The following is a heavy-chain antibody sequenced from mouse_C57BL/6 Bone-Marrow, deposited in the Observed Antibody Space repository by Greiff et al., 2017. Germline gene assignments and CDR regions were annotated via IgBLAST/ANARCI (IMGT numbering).Heavy chain of an antibody. Sequence: QVTLKVSGPGILQPSQTLSLTCSFSGFSLSTFGMGVGWIRQPSGMGLEWLAHIWWDDDKYYKPALKSRLTISKDTSNNQVFLKIANVDTADTATYYCARGTYYYGSSRFDYWGQGTTLTVSS. V-gene: IGHV8-8*01. J-gene: IGHJ2*01. D-gene: IGHD1-1*01. CDR3: ARGTYYYGSSRFDY. CDR1: GFSLSTFGMG. CDR2: IWWDDDK.